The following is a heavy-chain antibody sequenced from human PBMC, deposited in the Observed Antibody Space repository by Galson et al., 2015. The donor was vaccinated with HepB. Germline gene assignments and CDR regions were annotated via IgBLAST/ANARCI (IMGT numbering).Heavy chain of an antibody. CDR2: IWYDGSKK. J-gene: IGHJ5*02. CDR3: VRDQGGIAAADTSGWFDP. CDR1: GFTFSYHG. D-gene: IGHD6-13*01. V-gene: IGHV3-33*01. Sequence: SLRLSCAASGFTFSYHGMHWVRQAPGKGLEWVAVIWYDGSKKYYADSVRGRFTISRDNSKNTLYLQMNSLRAEDTALYYCVRDQGGIAAADTSGWFDPWGQGTLVIVSS.